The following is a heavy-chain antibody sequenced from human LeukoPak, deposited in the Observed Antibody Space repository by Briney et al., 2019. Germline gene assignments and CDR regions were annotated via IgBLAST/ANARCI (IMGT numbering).Heavy chain of an antibody. Sequence: GRSLRLSCAASGFTFSSYAMHWVRQAPGKGLEGVAVISYDGSNKYYADSVKGRFTISRDNSKNTLYLQMNSLRAEDTAVYYCARVFLRYYYDSSGYYDYWGQGTLVTVSS. J-gene: IGHJ4*02. CDR3: ARVFLRYYYDSSGYYDY. D-gene: IGHD3-22*01. CDR1: GFTFSSYA. V-gene: IGHV3-30*04. CDR2: ISYDGSNK.